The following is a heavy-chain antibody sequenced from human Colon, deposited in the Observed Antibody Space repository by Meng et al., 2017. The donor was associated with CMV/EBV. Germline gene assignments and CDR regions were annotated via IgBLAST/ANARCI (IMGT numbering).Heavy chain of an antibody. CDR1: GGSFSGYY. CDR3: ARGGAARPLDY. D-gene: IGHD6-6*01. V-gene: IGHV4-34*01. CDR2: INHSGST. Sequence: GSLRLSCAVYGGSFSGYYWSWIRQPPGKGLEWNGEINHSGSTNYNPSLKSRVTISVDTSKNQFSLKLSSVTAADTAVYYCARGGAARPLDYWGQGTLVTVSS. J-gene: IGHJ4*02.